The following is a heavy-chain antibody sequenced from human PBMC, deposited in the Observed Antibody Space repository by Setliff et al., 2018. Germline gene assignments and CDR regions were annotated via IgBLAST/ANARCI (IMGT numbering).Heavy chain of an antibody. CDR2: ISGSGGST. Sequence: GSLRLSCAASGFTFSSYEMNWVRQAPGKGLEWVSAISGSGGSTYYADSVKGRFTISRDNSKNTLYLQMNSLRAEDTAMYYCARDSWGLDYWGQGTLVTVSS. CDR1: GFTFSSYE. D-gene: IGHD3-16*01. J-gene: IGHJ4*02. V-gene: IGHV3-23*01. CDR3: ARDSWGLDY.